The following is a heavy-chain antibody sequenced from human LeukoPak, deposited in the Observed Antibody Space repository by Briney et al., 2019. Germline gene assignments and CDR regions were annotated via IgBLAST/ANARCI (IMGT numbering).Heavy chain of an antibody. CDR3: ARGIQLWLYYFDF. V-gene: IGHV4-59*01. CDR1: GGSISNYY. D-gene: IGHD5-18*01. CDR2: IHYSGST. J-gene: IGHJ4*02. Sequence: LSETLSLTCTVSGGSISNYYWNWIRQPPGKGLEWIGYIHYSGSTNYNPSLKSRVTISVDTSKNQFSLKLNSVTAADTAVYYCARGIQLWLYYFDFWGQGNLVTVSS.